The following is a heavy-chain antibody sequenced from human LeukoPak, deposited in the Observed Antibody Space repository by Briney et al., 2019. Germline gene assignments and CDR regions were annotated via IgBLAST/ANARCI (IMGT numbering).Heavy chain of an antibody. CDR1: GGSISSGDYF. D-gene: IGHD3-10*01. Sequence: PSETLSLTCTVSGGSISSGDYFWTWVRQPPGKGLECIGYIYYTGSTYYTPSLKSRVTISVDTSNNQFSLKVPSVTAADTAVYYCARVRRRGGIDYWGQGTLVIVSS. V-gene: IGHV4-30-4*01. J-gene: IGHJ4*02. CDR2: IYYTGST. CDR3: ARVRRRGGIDY.